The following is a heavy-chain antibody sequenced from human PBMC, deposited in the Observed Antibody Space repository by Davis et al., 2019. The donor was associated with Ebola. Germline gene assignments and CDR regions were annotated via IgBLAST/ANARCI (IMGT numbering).Heavy chain of an antibody. CDR2: ISSSSSYI. CDR3: AREAYGDYVRGYFDY. CDR1: GFTFSSYA. Sequence: PGGSLRLSCAASGFTFSSYAMSWVRQAPGKGLEWVSSISSSSSYIYYADSVKGRFTISRDNAKNSLYLQMNSLRAEDTAVYYCAREAYGDYVRGYFDYWGQGTLVTVSS. V-gene: IGHV3-21*01. J-gene: IGHJ4*02. D-gene: IGHD4-17*01.